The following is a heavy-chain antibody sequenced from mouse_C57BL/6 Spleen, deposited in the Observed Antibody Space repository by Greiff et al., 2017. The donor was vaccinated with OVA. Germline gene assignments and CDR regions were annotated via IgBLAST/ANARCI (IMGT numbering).Heavy chain of an antibody. Sequence: QVQLQQPGAELVKPGASVKMSCKASGYTFTSYWITWVKQRPGQGLEWIGDIYPGSGSTNYNEKFKSKATLTVDTSSSTAYMQLSSLTSEDSAVYYCARGYYSNYPLAYWGQGTLVTVSA. CDR1: GYTFTSYW. J-gene: IGHJ3*01. CDR3: ARGYYSNYPLAY. V-gene: IGHV1-55*01. CDR2: IYPGSGST. D-gene: IGHD2-5*01.